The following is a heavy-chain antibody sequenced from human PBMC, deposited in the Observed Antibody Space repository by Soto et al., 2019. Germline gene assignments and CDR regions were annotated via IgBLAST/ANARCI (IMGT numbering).Heavy chain of an antibody. Sequence: ASVKVACKGSGYTLTSDGIIWVRQAPGQGLEWMGWISAYNGNTNYAQKLQGRVTMTTDTSTSTAYMELRSLRSDDTAVYYCAREGFGYSYMDVWGKGTTVTVSS. V-gene: IGHV1-18*01. J-gene: IGHJ6*03. D-gene: IGHD5-12*01. CDR1: GYTLTSDG. CDR2: ISAYNGNT. CDR3: AREGFGYSYMDV.